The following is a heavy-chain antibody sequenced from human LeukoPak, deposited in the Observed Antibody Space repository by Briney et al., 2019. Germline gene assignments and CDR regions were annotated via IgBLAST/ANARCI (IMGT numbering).Heavy chain of an antibody. Sequence: SETLSLTCTVSGGSISSYYWGWIRQPPGKGLEWIGSIYYSENTYQNPSLKSRVTISVDTSKNQFSLKLSSVTAADTAVYYCARIPTVTFFDYWGQGTLVTVFS. CDR3: ARIPTVTFFDY. D-gene: IGHD4-17*01. CDR2: IYYSENT. J-gene: IGHJ4*02. V-gene: IGHV4-39*07. CDR1: GGSISSYY.